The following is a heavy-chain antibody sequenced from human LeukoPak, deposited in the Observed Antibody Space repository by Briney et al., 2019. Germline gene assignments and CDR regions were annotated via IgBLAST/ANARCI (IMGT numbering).Heavy chain of an antibody. D-gene: IGHD5-18*01. CDR3: ARRLGYSYGYQHNAFDI. V-gene: IGHV1-46*01. Sequence: ASVKVSCKASGYTFTSYYMHWVRQAPGQGLEWMGIINPSGGSTSYAQKFQGRVTMTRDTSTSTAYMELSSLRSEDTAVYYCARRLGYSYGYQHNAFDIWGQGTMVTVSS. CDR2: INPSGGST. J-gene: IGHJ3*02. CDR1: GYTFTSYY.